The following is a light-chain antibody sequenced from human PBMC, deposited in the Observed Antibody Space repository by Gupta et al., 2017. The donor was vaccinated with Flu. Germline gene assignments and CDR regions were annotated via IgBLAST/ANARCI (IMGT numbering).Light chain of an antibody. CDR2: KNN. CDR1: SSNIGINT. CDR3: AVWDDSLNGVV. J-gene: IGLJ2*01. Sequence: QAVLTQPPSASATPGQGVTISCSGSSSNIGINTVNWYQQLPGTAPKLLIYKNNQRPSGVPDRFSGSKSGTSASLAISGRQSADEADYYCAVWDDSLNGVVFGGGTKLTVL. V-gene: IGLV1-44*01.